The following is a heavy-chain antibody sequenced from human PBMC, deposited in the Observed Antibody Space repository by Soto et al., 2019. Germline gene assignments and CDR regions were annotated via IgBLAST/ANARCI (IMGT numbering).Heavy chain of an antibody. D-gene: IGHD2-2*01. J-gene: IGHJ6*02. CDR3: ARGGYQLHTDYYYYGMDV. Sequence: SVKVSCKASGGTFSSYAISWVRQAPGQGLEWMGGIIPIFGTANYAQKFQGRVTITADESTSTAYMELSSLRSEDTAVYYCARGGYQLHTDYYYYGMDVWGQGTKVTVSS. CDR2: IIPIFGTA. V-gene: IGHV1-69*13. CDR1: GGTFSSYA.